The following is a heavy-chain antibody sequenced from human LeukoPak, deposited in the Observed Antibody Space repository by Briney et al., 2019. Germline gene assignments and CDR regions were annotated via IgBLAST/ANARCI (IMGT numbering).Heavy chain of an antibody. CDR1: GGSFNGWY. V-gene: IGHV4-59*01. Sequence: PSETLSLTCTVSGGSFNGWYWSWIRQPPGKGLEWIGYLYVGGSTIYNPSLKSRVTISLDTSKNQLSLKLNSVTAADTAVYYCARNMAYWGQGTLVTVSS. CDR3: ARNMAY. J-gene: IGHJ4*02. CDR2: LYVGGST. D-gene: IGHD2/OR15-2a*01.